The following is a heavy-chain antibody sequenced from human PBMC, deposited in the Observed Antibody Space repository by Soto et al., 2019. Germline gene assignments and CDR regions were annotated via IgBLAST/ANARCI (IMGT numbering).Heavy chain of an antibody. J-gene: IGHJ5*02. V-gene: IGHV4-34*01. CDR1: GGSFSGYY. CDR2: INDSGST. D-gene: IGHD6-13*01. CDR3: ARSGRQQLIDR. Sequence: QVQLQQWGAGLLKPSETLSLTCAVYGGSFSGYYWSWIRQPPGKGLEWIGEINDSGSTNYNPSLKRRVTISVDTSKKQFSLKLSSVTAADTSVYYCARSGRQQLIDRWGQGTLVTVST.